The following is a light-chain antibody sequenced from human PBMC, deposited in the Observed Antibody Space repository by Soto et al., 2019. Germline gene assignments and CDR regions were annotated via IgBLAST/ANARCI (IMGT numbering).Light chain of an antibody. J-gene: IGLJ3*02. Sequence: QSALTQPASVSGSPGQSITISCTGTSSDVGGYNYVSWCQQHPGKAPKLMIYDVSNRPSGVSNRFSGSKSGNTASLTISGLQAEDEADYYCSSYTSSSTLDWVFGGGTKLTVL. V-gene: IGLV2-14*01. CDR3: SSYTSSSTLDWV. CDR1: SSDVGGYNY. CDR2: DVS.